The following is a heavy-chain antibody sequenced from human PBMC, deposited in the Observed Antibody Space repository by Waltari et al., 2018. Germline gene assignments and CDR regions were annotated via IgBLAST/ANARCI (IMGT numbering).Heavy chain of an antibody. CDR3: ASTTRTTSYYQYGMDV. D-gene: IGHD1-1*01. J-gene: IGHJ6*02. CDR1: GFMFSEYY. Sequence: QERLVESGGGLVKPGGSLRLSCAASGFMFSEYYMNWIRQAPGKGLEWVSYIGSSGHTIYYADSVKGRFTISRDNAKNSLYLQMNSLRADDTAVYYCASTTRTTSYYQYGMDVWGQGTTVTVS. CDR2: IGSSGHTI. V-gene: IGHV3-11*01.